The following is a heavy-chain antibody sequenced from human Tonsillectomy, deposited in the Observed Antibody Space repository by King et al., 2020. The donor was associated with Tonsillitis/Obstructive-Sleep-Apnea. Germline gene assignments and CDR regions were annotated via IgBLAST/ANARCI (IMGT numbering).Heavy chain of an antibody. J-gene: IGHJ5*02. Sequence: QVQLQQWGAGLLKPSETLSLTCAIHGGFFSGYYWSWIRQPPGEGLKWIGEINHSGGTNYNPSLKSRVTISRDTSKNQISLKLNSVTAADTAVYYCVTNGGWALDHWGQGTLVTVSS. CDR2: INHSGGT. CDR3: VTNGGWALDH. V-gene: IGHV4-34*01. CDR1: GGFFSGYY. D-gene: IGHD4-23*01.